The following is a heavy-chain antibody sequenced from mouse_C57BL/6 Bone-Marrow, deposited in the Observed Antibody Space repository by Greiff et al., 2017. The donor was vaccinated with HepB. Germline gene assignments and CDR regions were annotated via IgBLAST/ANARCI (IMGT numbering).Heavy chain of an antibody. V-gene: IGHV14-4*01. J-gene: IGHJ3*01. Sequence: EVQLQQSGAELVRPGASVKLSCTASGFNIKDDYMHWVKQRPEQGLEWIGWIDPENGDTEYASKFQGKATITADTSSNTAYLQLSSLTSEDTAVYYCTLHYYGSSPWFAYWGQGTLVTVSA. D-gene: IGHD1-1*01. CDR2: IDPENGDT. CDR1: GFNIKDDY. CDR3: TLHYYGSSPWFAY.